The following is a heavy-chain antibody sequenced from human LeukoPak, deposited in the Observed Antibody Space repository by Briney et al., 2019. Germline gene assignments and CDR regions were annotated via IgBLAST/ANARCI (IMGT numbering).Heavy chain of an antibody. J-gene: IGHJ4*02. V-gene: IGHV1-18*04. D-gene: IGHD2-2*01. CDR2: ISAYNGNT. CDR1: GYTFTSYG. Sequence: GASVKVSCKASGYTFTSYGISWVRQAPGQGLGWMGWISAYNGNTNYAQKLQGRVTMTTDTSTSTAYMELRSLRSDDTAVYYCARPRYCSSTSCLMPDYWGQGTLVTVSS. CDR3: ARPRYCSSTSCLMPDY.